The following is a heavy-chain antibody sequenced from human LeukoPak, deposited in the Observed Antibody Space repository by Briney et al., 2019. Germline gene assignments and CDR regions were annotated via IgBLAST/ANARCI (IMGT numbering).Heavy chain of an antibody. J-gene: IGHJ6*03. CDR3: ARVTDYYYYYMDV. CDR1: GFTFSDYY. CDR2: IYTSGST. Sequence: GSLRLSCAASGFTFSDYYMSWIRQPAGKGLEWIGRIYTSGSTNYNPSLKSRVTISVDTSKNQFSLKLSSVTAADTAVYYCARVTDYYYYYMDVWGKGTTVTVSS. V-gene: IGHV4-4*07.